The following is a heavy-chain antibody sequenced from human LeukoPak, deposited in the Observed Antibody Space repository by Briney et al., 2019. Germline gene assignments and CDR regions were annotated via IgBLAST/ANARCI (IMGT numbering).Heavy chain of an antibody. CDR2: ISTSSSYI. V-gene: IGHV3-21*01. CDR3: ARGLDSSGYLSAFDI. CDR1: GFTFSSYG. D-gene: IGHD3-22*01. Sequence: GGSLRLSCAASGFTFSSYGMHWVRHAPGKGLVWVSFISTSSSYIYYADSVKGRFTISRDNAKNSLYLQMNSLRAEDTAVYYCARGLDSSGYLSAFDIWGQGTMVTVSS. J-gene: IGHJ3*02.